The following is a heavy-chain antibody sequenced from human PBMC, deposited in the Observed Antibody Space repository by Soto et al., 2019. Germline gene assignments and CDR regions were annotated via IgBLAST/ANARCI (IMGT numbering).Heavy chain of an antibody. Sequence: WVSVIYSGGSTYYADSVKGRFTISRDNSKNTLYLQMNSLRAEDTAVYYCARDMGRYCSGGSCYHDAFDIWGQGTMVTVSS. CDR2: IYSGGST. V-gene: IGHV3-66*01. D-gene: IGHD2-15*01. J-gene: IGHJ3*02. CDR3: ARDMGRYCSGGSCYHDAFDI.